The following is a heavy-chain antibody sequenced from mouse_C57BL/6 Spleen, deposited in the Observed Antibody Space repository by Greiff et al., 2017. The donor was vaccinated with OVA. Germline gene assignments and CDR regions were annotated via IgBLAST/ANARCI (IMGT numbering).Heavy chain of an antibody. CDR3: ARRVLRSYYFDY. D-gene: IGHD1-1*01. J-gene: IGHJ2*01. CDR1: GFTFSDYY. CDR2: INYDGSST. Sequence: EVKVVESEGGLVQPGSSMKLSCTASGFTFSDYYMAWVRQVPEKGLEWVANINYDGSSTYYLDSLKSRFIISRDNAKNILYLQMSSLKSEDTATYYCARRVLRSYYFDYWGQGTTLTVSS. V-gene: IGHV5-16*01.